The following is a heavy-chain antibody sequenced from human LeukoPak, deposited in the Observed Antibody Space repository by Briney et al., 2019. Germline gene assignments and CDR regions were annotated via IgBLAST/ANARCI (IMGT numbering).Heavy chain of an antibody. J-gene: IGHJ3*01. V-gene: IGHV3-13*01. CDR2: IGLGGET. CDR3: VRAADHGLDL. CDR1: GFTFNDHD. Sequence: GGSLRLSCVASGFTFNDHDMHWVRQGKGKGLEWVSAIGLGGETHYLGSVKGRFIISRENAKNSLYLQMNSLRAGDTAVYYCVRAADHGLDLWGQGTLVTVSS. D-gene: IGHD2-8*01.